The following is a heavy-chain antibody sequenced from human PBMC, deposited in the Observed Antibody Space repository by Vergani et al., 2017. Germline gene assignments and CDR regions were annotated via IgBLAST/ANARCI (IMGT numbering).Heavy chain of an antibody. CDR3: ASCNWIYPQGYVDY. CDR1: GGTFSSYA. D-gene: IGHD1-7*01. J-gene: IGHJ4*02. CDR2: IIPIFGTA. Sequence: QVQLVQSGAEVKKPGSSVKVSCKASGGTFSSYAISGVRQAPGQGLEGMGGIIPIFGTANYAQKFQGRVTITADESTSTAYMELRSLRSEDTAVYYCASCNWIYPQGYVDYWGQGTLVTVSS. V-gene: IGHV1-69*01.